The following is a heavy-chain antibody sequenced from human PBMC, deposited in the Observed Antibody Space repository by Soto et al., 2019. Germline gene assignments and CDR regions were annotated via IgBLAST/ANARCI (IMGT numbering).Heavy chain of an antibody. CDR1: GYTFTSYY. J-gene: IGHJ4*02. Sequence: ASVKVSCKASGYTFTSYYMHWVRQAPGQGLEWMGRVIPNLGVTNYAKKFQGRFTIVVDTSTSTAYMELNSLRYEDTAVYYCARDKGYCSDTSCPDFDYWRQGTLVTVSS. CDR2: VIPNLGVT. CDR3: ARDKGYCSDTSCPDFDY. V-gene: IGHV1-46*01. D-gene: IGHD2-15*01.